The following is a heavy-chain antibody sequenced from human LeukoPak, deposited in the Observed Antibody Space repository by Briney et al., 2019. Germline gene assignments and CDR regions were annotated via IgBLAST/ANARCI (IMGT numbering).Heavy chain of an antibody. Sequence: GGSLRLSCAASGFTFSNGWVSWVRQAPGKGLEWVGRISSKTDGGTTDYAGTMKGRFTISRDESKNTLYLQINSLKTEDTAVYYCTIDYTGYWGQGTLVTVSS. CDR2: ISSKTDGGTT. CDR1: GFTFSNGW. CDR3: TIDYTGY. D-gene: IGHD2-2*02. J-gene: IGHJ4*02. V-gene: IGHV3-15*01.